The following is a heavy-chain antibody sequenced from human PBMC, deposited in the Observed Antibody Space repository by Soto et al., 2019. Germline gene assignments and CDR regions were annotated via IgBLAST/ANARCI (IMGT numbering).Heavy chain of an antibody. Sequence: QVQLVQSGAEVKEPGSSVKVSCKASAESFNNYGITWVRQAPGQGLEWRGGIIPIFGTINYAEKFQGRVKITADDSTKTAYMELSSLRSEDTALYYCARVFPDGWVEPGVVRGYLDTWGRGTLVTVSS. D-gene: IGHD3-3*01. V-gene: IGHV1-69*01. J-gene: IGHJ5*02. CDR2: IIPIFGTI. CDR3: ARVFPDGWVEPGVVRGYLDT. CDR1: AESFNNYG.